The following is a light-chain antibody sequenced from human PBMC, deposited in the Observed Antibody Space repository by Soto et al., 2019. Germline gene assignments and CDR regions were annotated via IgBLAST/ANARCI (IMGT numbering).Light chain of an antibody. CDR2: AAV. CDR3: QQTYSSPQWT. Sequence: DIQMTQSRFSLSASVWDRVTMTSRASQSISSYLNWYQQKPGKPPKLLIYAAVSLQSGIPSRFSAYGSGTDFTLTISSLQPEDFATYYCQQTYSSPQWTFGQGTKVDI. V-gene: IGKV1-39*01. J-gene: IGKJ1*01. CDR1: QSISSY.